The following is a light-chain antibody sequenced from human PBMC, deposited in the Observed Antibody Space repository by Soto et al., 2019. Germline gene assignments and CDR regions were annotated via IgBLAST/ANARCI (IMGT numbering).Light chain of an antibody. V-gene: IGKV3-20*01. CDR1: QSVSSSY. Sequence: EIVLTQSPGTLYLSPGERATLSCRASQSVSSSYLAEYQLKSDQAPRPLIYGASSRAIGIPDRFSCSGSGTDFTLSISRLEPEDFAVYYCQQYGSSVWTFGQGTKVDIK. CDR2: GAS. CDR3: QQYGSSVWT. J-gene: IGKJ1*01.